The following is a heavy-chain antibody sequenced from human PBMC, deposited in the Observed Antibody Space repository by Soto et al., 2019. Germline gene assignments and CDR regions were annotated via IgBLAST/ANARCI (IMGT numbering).Heavy chain of an antibody. J-gene: IGHJ4*02. CDR2: VYHSGST. V-gene: IGHV4-4*02. D-gene: IGHD2-15*01. CDR1: SGSISSSNW. CDR3: ARTVVAATYFDY. Sequence: QVQLQESGPGLVKPSGTLSLTCAVSSGSISSSNWWSWVRHPPGKGLEWIGEVYHSGSTNYNPSLKSRVTIAVDKSKIQFSLKLSSVTAADTAVYYCARTVVAATYFDYWGQGTMGTVSS.